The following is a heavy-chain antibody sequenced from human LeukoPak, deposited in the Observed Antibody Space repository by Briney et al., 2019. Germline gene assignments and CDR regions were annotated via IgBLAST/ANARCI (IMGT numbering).Heavy chain of an antibody. J-gene: IGHJ1*01. D-gene: IGHD2-2*01. CDR3: ARARRYCSSTSCTFQH. V-gene: IGHV1-8*03. Sequence: ASVKVSCKASGYTLTSYDINWVRQATGQGLEWMGWMNPNSGNTGYAQKFQGRVTITRNTSISTAYMELSSLRSEDTAVYYCARARRYCSSTSCTFQHWGRGTLVTVSS. CDR1: GYTLTSYD. CDR2: MNPNSGNT.